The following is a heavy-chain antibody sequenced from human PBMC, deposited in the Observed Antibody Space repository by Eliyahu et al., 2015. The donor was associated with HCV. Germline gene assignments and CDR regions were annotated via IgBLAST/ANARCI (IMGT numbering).Heavy chain of an antibody. CDR1: GFTFSSYA. J-gene: IGHJ4*02. D-gene: IGHD3-10*01. Sequence: QVQLVESGGGVVQPGRSLRLSCAASGFTFSSYAMHWVRQAPGKGLEWVAVISYDGSNKYYADSVKGRFTISRDNSKNTLYLQMNSLRAEDTAVYYCARENNLITMVRGVILGGFDYWGQGTLVTVSS. CDR2: ISYDGSNK. V-gene: IGHV3-30-3*01. CDR3: ARENNLITMVRGVILGGFDY.